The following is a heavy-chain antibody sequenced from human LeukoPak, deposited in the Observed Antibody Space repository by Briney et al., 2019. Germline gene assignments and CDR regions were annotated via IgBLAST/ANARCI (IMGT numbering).Heavy chain of an antibody. Sequence: GGSLRLSCAASGFTLSTYWMHWVRQAPGKGLVWVSRINSDGSATGYADSVKGRFTISRDNAKNTLFLQMNSLRAEDTALYYCVRGATTVTGNYFYYYMDVWGKGTTVTV. V-gene: IGHV3-74*01. CDR3: VRGATTVTGNYFYYYMDV. CDR1: GFTLSTYW. CDR2: INSDGSAT. J-gene: IGHJ6*03. D-gene: IGHD7-27*01.